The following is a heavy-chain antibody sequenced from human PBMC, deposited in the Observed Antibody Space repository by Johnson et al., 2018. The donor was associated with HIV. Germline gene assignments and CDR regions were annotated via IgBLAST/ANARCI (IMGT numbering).Heavy chain of an antibody. D-gene: IGHD3-16*02. Sequence: VQLVESGGGLVQPGGSLSLSCAASGFTFNTYWMTWVRQAPGKGLEWVANINQDGSENDYVDSVKGRVTLSRDIAKNSLYLQMSCLRAEDTAVYYCARVRASGWGSYPNDAFDIWGQGTMVTV. CDR3: ARVRASGWGSYPNDAFDI. V-gene: IGHV3-7*01. J-gene: IGHJ3*02. CDR1: GFTFNTYW. CDR2: INQDGSEN.